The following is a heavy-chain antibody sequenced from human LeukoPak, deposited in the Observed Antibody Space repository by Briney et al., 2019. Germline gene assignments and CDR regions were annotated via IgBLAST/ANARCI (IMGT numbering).Heavy chain of an antibody. CDR3: ARGPGYYDSSGYLFDY. Sequence: PGGSLRLSCAASGFTFSSYSMNWVRQAPGKGLEWVSYISSSSSTIYYADSVKGRFTIPRDNAKNSLYLQMNSLRDEDTAVYYCARGPGYYDSSGYLFDYWGQGTLVTVSS. D-gene: IGHD3-22*01. J-gene: IGHJ4*02. CDR1: GFTFSSYS. V-gene: IGHV3-48*02. CDR2: ISSSSSTI.